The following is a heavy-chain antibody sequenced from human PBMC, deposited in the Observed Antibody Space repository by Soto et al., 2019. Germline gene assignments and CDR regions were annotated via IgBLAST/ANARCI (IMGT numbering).Heavy chain of an antibody. Sequence: SETLSLTCTVSGGSIRSEGYYWSWIRQQPGKGREWLGYIYYSRSTYYNPCLKRRVTRAVDTSKNQFSLKLSGVTAADTAVYYCARAEWIQYYYYGMDVWGQGPSVTVSS. J-gene: IGHJ6*02. CDR3: ARAEWIQYYYYGMDV. D-gene: IGHD5-18*01. CDR2: IYYSRST. CDR1: GGSIRSEGYY. V-gene: IGHV4-31*02.